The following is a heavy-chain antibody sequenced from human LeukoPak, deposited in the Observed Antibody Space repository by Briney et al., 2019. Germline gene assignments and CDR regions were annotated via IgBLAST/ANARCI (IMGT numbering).Heavy chain of an antibody. D-gene: IGHD6-6*01. CDR2: IYPGDSDT. J-gene: IGHJ5*02. Sequence: GESLKISCKGSGYSFTNYWIGWVRQMPGKGLEWMGIIYPGDSDTKYSPSFQGQVTISADKSINTAYLQWSSLKASDTAMYYCAREGEYSSSPDNWFDPWGQGTLVTVSS. CDR1: GYSFTNYW. V-gene: IGHV5-51*03. CDR3: AREGEYSSSPDNWFDP.